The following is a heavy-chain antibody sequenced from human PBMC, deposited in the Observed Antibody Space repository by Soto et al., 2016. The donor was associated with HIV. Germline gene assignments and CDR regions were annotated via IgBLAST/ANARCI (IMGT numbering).Heavy chain of an antibody. CDR3: ARDRRDIVATTTRYFDS. CDR2: ISAYNGNT. J-gene: IGHJ4*02. Sequence: QVQLVQSGAEVKKPGASVKVSCKASGYTFTSYGISWVRQAPGQGLEWMGWISAYNGNTNYAQKLQGRVTITADKSTGTAYMELSGLRSEDTAVYYCARDRRDIVATTTRYFDSWGQGTLVTVSS. D-gene: IGHD5-12*01. CDR1: GYTFTSYG. V-gene: IGHV1-18*01.